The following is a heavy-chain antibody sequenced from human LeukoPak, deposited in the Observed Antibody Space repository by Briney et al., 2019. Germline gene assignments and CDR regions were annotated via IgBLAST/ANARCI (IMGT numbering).Heavy chain of an antibody. CDR1: GYTFRTYD. Sequence: ASVKVSCKASGYTFRTYDVAWVRQAPGQGLEWMGWMNPNSGNTGYAQKFKGRVTMTSDASIGSAYMELSSLRSEDTAVYFCARAVRIQVLLEYWGHGTLITVSS. CDR3: ARAVRIQVLLEY. CDR2: MNPNSGNT. J-gene: IGHJ4*01. D-gene: IGHD2-2*01. V-gene: IGHV1-8*01.